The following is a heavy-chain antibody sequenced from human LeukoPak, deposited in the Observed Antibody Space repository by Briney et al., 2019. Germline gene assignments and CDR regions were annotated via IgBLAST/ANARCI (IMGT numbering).Heavy chain of an antibody. D-gene: IGHD3-10*01. CDR1: GFTFSSYA. V-gene: IGHV3-23*01. J-gene: IGHJ6*03. CDR2: ISGSGGRT. Sequence: PGGSLRLSCAASGFTFSSYAMYWVRQAPGKGLEWVSGISGSGGRTDYADSVKGRFTISRDTSKNTLYLQMNSLRGEGTAVYYCAKDHVGSDYYYYMDVWGKGTTVTVSS. CDR3: AKDHVGSDYYYYMDV.